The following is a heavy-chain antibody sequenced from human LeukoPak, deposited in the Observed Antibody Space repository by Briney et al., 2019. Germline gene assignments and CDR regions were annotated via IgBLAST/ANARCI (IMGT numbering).Heavy chain of an antibody. V-gene: IGHV3-23*01. J-gene: IGHJ5*02. Sequence: GGSLRLSCAASGFTFSSYAMSWVRQAPGKGLEWVSAISGSGGSTYYADSVKGRFTISRDNSKNTLYLQMNSLRAEDTAVYYCAKDRSYSSSWYWWFDPWGQGTLVTVSS. D-gene: IGHD6-13*01. CDR3: AKDRSYSSSWYWWFDP. CDR2: ISGSGGST. CDR1: GFTFSSYA.